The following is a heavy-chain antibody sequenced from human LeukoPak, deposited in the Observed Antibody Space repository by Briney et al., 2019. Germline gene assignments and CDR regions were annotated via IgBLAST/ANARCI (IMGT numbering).Heavy chain of an antibody. D-gene: IGHD1-26*01. CDR2: ISGSGSRT. CDR3: AKGSREWELLDAFDI. Sequence: GGSLRLSCAASGFTFSSYGMTWVRQAPGKGLEWVSGISGSGSRTDYADSVKGRFTISRDNAKNTLYLQMNSLRAEDTAVYYCAKGSREWELLDAFDIWGQGTMVTVSS. CDR1: GFTFSSYG. J-gene: IGHJ3*02. V-gene: IGHV3-23*01.